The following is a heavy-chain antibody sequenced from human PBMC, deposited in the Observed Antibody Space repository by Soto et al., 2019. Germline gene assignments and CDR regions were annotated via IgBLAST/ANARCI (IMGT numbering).Heavy chain of an antibody. CDR2: ISGDGSST. CDR3: AREYSSGWFNKNDAFDI. Sequence: GGSLRLSCSASRFTFSDYTMHWVRQAPGKGLVWVSRISGDGSSTSYADSVKGRFTISRDNAKNTLYLQMNSLRAEDTAVYYCAREYSSGWFNKNDAFDIWGQGTMVTVSS. V-gene: IGHV3-74*01. CDR1: RFTFSDYT. J-gene: IGHJ3*02. D-gene: IGHD6-19*01.